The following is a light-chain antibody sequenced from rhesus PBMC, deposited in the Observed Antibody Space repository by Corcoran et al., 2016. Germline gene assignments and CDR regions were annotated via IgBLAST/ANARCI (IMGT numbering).Light chain of an antibody. V-gene: IGLV2-32*02. CDR2: EVS. J-gene: IGLJ6*01. CDR1: SSDIGGYNY. CDR3: SSYAGSNTYV. Sequence: QAALTQPRSVSGSPGQSVTISCPGTSSDIGGYNYVSWYQHHPGTAPKLMIYEVSKRPSGVSDRFSGSKSGNTASLTISGLQAKDEADYYCSSYAGSNTYVFGSGTKLTVL.